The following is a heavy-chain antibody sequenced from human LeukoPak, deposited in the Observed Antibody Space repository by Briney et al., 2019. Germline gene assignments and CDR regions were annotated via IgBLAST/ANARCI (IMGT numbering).Heavy chain of an antibody. CDR3: GLCYYDSSGYYSHYYYGMDA. CDR1: GGTFSSYA. J-gene: IGHJ6*02. V-gene: IGHV1-69*04. D-gene: IGHD3-22*01. Sequence: ASVKISCKASGGTFSSYAISWVRQAPGQGLEWMGRIIPILGIANYAQKFQGRVTITADKSTSTAYMELSSLRSEDTAVYYCGLCYYDSSGYYSHYYYGMDAWGQGTTVTVSS. CDR2: IIPILGIA.